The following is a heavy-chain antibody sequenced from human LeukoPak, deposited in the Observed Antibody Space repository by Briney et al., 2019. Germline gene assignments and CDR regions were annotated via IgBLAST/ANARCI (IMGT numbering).Heavy chain of an antibody. CDR2: ISGSGGST. J-gene: IGHJ4*02. CDR3: AKASLWFGELFRYFDY. Sequence: GGSLRLSCAASGFTFSSYGMSWVRQAPGKGLEWVSAISGSGGSTYYADSVKGRSTISRDNSKNTLYLQMNSLRAEDTAVYYCAKASLWFGELFRYFDYWGQGTLVTVSS. V-gene: IGHV3-23*01. CDR1: GFTFSSYG. D-gene: IGHD3-10*01.